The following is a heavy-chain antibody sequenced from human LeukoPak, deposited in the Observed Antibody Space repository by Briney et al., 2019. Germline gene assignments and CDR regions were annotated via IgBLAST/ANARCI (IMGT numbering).Heavy chain of an antibody. J-gene: IGHJ4*02. V-gene: IGHV1-69*05. CDR1: GGTFSSYA. D-gene: IGHD6-6*01. CDR2: IIPIFGTA. CDR3: ARDHGEMGSSSLDY. Sequence: SVKVPCKASGGTFSSYAISWVRQAPGQGLEWMGGIIPIFGTANYAQKFQGRVTITTDESTSTAYMELSSLRSEDTAVYYCARDHGEMGSSSLDYWGQGTLVTVSS.